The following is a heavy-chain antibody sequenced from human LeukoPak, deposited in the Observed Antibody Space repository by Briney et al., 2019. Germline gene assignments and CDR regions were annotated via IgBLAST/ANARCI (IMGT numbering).Heavy chain of an antibody. CDR3: ARDLAHATWFGELFPYYYYYYMDV. D-gene: IGHD3-10*01. CDR1: GYSISSGYY. J-gene: IGHJ6*03. V-gene: IGHV4-38-2*02. CDR2: IYNSGST. Sequence: SETLSLTCTVSGYSISSGYYWGWIRQSPGKGLEWIGSIYNSGSTYYNPSLKSRVTISIDTSKNQFSLKLSSVTAADTAVYYCARDLAHATWFGELFPYYYYYYMDVWGKGTTVTISS.